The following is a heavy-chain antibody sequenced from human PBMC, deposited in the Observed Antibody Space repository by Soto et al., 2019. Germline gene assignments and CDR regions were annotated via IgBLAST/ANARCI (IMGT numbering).Heavy chain of an antibody. Sequence: SVKVSCKASGFTFTSSAVQWVRQARGQRLEWIGWIVVGSGNTDYAQNFQERVTITRDMSTSTAYMELSSLRSEDTAVYYCAAADDILTGYKRDYYYYGMGVWGQGTTVTVSS. CDR1: GFTFTSSA. CDR2: IVVGSGNT. D-gene: IGHD3-9*01. CDR3: AAADDILTGYKRDYYYYGMGV. J-gene: IGHJ6*02. V-gene: IGHV1-58*01.